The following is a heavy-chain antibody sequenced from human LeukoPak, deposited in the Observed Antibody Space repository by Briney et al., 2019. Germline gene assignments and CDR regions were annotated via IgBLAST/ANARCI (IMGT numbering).Heavy chain of an antibody. Sequence: GGSLRLSCAASGFTFSSYAMSWVRQAPGKGLEWVSAISGSGGSTYYADSVKGRFTISRDNSKNTLYLQMNSLRAEDTAVYYCAKDWSIAAAGSGPIDDYWGQGTLVTVSS. CDR1: GFTFSSYA. V-gene: IGHV3-23*01. CDR2: ISGSGGST. D-gene: IGHD6-13*01. CDR3: AKDWSIAAAGSGPIDDY. J-gene: IGHJ4*02.